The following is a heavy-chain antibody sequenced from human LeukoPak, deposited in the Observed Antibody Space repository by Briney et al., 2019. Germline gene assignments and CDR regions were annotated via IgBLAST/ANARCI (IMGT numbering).Heavy chain of an antibody. J-gene: IGHJ4*02. V-gene: IGHV3-21*01. CDR2: ISSSSSYI. D-gene: IGHD3-9*01. CDR3: VRGKDDWLLDY. Sequence: GGSLRLSCAASGFTLSSYSMSWVRQAPGKGLEWVSSISSSSSYIYYADSLKGRFTISRDNAKNSLYLQMNSLRAEDTALYYCVRGKDDWLLDYWDQGILVTVSS. CDR1: GFTLSSYS.